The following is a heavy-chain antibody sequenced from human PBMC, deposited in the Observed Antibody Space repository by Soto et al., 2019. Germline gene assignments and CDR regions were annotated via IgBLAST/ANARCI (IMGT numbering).Heavy chain of an antibody. Sequence: EVQLLESRGGLVQPGGSLRLSCVGSGFFFSSYTMTWVRQAPGKGLEWVSSFSATSENTYYADSVRGRFTISRDNSKNTLFLQMNSLTAEDTAMYYCAKARDQQWVRLPFYYWGQGILVIVSS. V-gene: IGHV3-23*01. D-gene: IGHD6-19*01. CDR3: AKARDQQWVRLPFYY. CDR2: FSATSENT. CDR1: GFFFSSYT. J-gene: IGHJ4*02.